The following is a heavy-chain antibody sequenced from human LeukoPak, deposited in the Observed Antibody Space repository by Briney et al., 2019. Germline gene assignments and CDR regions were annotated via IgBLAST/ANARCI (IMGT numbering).Heavy chain of an antibody. CDR2: ISGLSTHI. CDR1: GFTFSDYD. Sequence: PGGSLRLSSSASGFTFSDYDMNWVRQAPGKGLEWVSSISGLSTHIYYGDSVKGRFSISRDNAKNSVYLQMNSLGVEDTAIYYCGRAFPPLRTSSAGDLWGQGLLVTVSS. CDR3: GRAFPPLRTSSAGDL. V-gene: IGHV3-69-1*02. J-gene: IGHJ4*02. D-gene: IGHD3-16*01.